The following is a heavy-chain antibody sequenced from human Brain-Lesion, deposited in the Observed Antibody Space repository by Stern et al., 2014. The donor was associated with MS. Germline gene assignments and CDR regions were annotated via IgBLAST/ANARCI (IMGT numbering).Heavy chain of an antibody. CDR2: IFNSGST. CDR3: ARGRVVPGFQYYATDV. Sequence: QVQLVQSGPGLVKPSQTLSLSCTVSGGSISSGGYYWSWIRQPAGKGLEWIGRIFNSGSTSYTPSLKVRVTISIDTSKNQFSLRLNSMTAADTAVYYCARGRVVPGFQYYATDVWGQGTTVIVSS. J-gene: IGHJ6*02. V-gene: IGHV4-61*02. D-gene: IGHD2-2*01. CDR1: GGSISSGGYY.